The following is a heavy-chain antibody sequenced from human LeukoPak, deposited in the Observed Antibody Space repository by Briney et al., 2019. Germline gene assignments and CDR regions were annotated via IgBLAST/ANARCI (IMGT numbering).Heavy chain of an antibody. CDR2: MYLSGTT. V-gene: IGHV4-4*02. J-gene: IGHJ4*02. D-gene: IGHD3-22*01. CDR1: GFTFSSYG. Sequence: GSLRLSCAASGFTFSSYGMHWVRQPPGKGLEWIGEMYLSGTTHSNPSAKSRVTISIDKSKNQFFLNLSSVTAADTAVYYCAGLVGRYSSGLYYYYFDYWGQGTLVTVSS. CDR3: AGLVGRYSSGLYYYYFDY.